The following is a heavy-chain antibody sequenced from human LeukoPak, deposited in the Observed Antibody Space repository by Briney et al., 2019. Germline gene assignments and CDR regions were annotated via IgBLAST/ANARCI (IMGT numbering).Heavy chain of an antibody. V-gene: IGHV3-30*04. CDR2: ISYDGSNK. Sequence: PGRSLRLSCAASGFTFSSYAMHWVRQAPGKGLEWVAVISYDGSNKYYADSVKGRFTISRDNSKNTLYLQMNSLRAEDTAVYYCGRYGLGYYYMDVWGKGTTVTVSS. D-gene: IGHD6-19*01. CDR3: GRYGLGYYYMDV. J-gene: IGHJ6*03. CDR1: GFTFSSYA.